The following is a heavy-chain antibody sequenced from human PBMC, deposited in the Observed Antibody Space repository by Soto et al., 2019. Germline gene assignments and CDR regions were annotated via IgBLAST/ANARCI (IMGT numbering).Heavy chain of an antibody. V-gene: IGHV3-74*01. CDR2: INSDGSST. CDR3: AKALTEYYDSSGYYGAYYYGMDV. Sequence: GGSLRLSCAASGFTFSSYWMHWVRQAPGKGLVWVSRINSDGSSTSYADSVKGRFTISRDNAKNTLYLQMNSLRAEDTAVYYCAKALTEYYDSSGYYGAYYYGMDVWGQGTTVTVSS. D-gene: IGHD3-22*01. J-gene: IGHJ6*02. CDR1: GFTFSSYW.